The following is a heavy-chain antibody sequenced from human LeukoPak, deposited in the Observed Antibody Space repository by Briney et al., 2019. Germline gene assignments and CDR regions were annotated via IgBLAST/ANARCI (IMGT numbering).Heavy chain of an antibody. V-gene: IGHV3-33*01. CDR2: IWYDGSNK. CDR3: ARDWSARAVGANQGDY. CDR1: GFTFTRYG. J-gene: IGHJ4*02. Sequence: GRSLRLSCAASGFTFTRYGIHWVRQAPRKGLGWVAGIWYDGSNKYYADSVKGRSTISRDNSKNTLYLQMNSLGAEDTAVYYCARDWSARAVGANQGDYWGQGTLVTVSS. D-gene: IGHD1-26*01.